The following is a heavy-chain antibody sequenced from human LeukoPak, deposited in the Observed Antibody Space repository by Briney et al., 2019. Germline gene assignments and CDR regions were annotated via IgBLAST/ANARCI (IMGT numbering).Heavy chain of an antibody. J-gene: IGHJ6*02. V-gene: IGHV3-53*01. CDR1: GFTVSSNY. D-gene: IGHD1-1*01. Sequence: PGGSRRLSCAASGFTVSSNYMSWVRQAPGKGLEWVSVTYSGGSPYYANSVKGRFTISRHNSRNTLYLKMNSLRAEDMAVYYCARENWIPDCCYSGMDVWGQGTTVTVSS. CDR2: TYSGGSP. CDR3: ARENWIPDCCYSGMDV.